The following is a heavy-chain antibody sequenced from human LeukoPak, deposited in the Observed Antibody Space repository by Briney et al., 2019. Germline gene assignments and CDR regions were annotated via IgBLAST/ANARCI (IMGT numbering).Heavy chain of an antibody. D-gene: IGHD3-22*01. CDR1: GYTFTDYY. Sequence: ASVKVPCKASGYTFTDYYMHWVRQAPGQRLEWMGWINPNSGATKYAQKFQGRVTMTRDTSIGTAYMELSRLTSDDTAVYYCARGEYVISGYRNDAFDIWGQGTMVTVSS. J-gene: IGHJ3*02. CDR2: INPNSGAT. V-gene: IGHV1-2*02. CDR3: ARGEYVISGYRNDAFDI.